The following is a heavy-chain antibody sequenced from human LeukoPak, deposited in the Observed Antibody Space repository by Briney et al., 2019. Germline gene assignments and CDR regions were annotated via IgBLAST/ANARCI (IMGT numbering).Heavy chain of an antibody. CDR2: ISGSGAST. D-gene: IGHD1-26*01. V-gene: IGHV3-23*01. CDR3: AKDVGKWESLHFFDY. CDR1: GFTFSTNA. Sequence: GSLRLSCLTSGFTFSTNAMSWVRQAPGKGLEWISGISGSGASTYYADSVTGRFTISRDNSRNTLYLQMNSLRGDDTAVYYCAKDVGKWESLHFFDYWGQGTLVTVSS. J-gene: IGHJ4*02.